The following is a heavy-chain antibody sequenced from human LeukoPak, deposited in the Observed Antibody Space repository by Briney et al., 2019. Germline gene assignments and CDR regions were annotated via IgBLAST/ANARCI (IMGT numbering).Heavy chain of an antibody. CDR3: TTDRYYDNSELQFQH. D-gene: IGHD3-22*01. CDR1: GFTLNNAW. V-gene: IGHV3-15*01. CDR2: IKRETDGGTI. Sequence: GGSLRLSCAASGFTLNNAWMSWVRQAPGKGLEWLGRIKRETDGGTIDYAAPVKGRFTISRDDSRNTLYLQMDSLKIEDTAVYYCTTDRYYDNSELQFQHWGQGTLVPVSS. J-gene: IGHJ1*01.